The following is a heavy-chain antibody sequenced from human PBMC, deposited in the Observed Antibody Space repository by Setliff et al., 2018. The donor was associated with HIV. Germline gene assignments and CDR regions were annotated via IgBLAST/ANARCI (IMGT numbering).Heavy chain of an antibody. V-gene: IGHV4-59*01. CDR1: DNSITNYY. Sequence: SETLSLTCTVSDNSITNYYRNWIRQPPGKGLEWIGYMHYSGRTSYNPSLKSRVTTSVNTSKNQLSLNLSSVTAADTAVYYCARWGETTGIKAFDLWGQGTMVTVSS. CDR2: MHYSGRT. J-gene: IGHJ3*01. CDR3: ARWGETTGIKAFDL. D-gene: IGHD1-1*01.